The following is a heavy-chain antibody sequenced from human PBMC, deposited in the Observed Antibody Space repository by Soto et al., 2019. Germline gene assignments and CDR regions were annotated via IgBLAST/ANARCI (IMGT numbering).Heavy chain of an antibody. CDR1: GYSFTSQY. J-gene: IGHJ3*02. V-gene: IGHV1-46*01. D-gene: IGHD3-16*01. CDR3: AGKQGVRPGGGGTEPLDI. Sequence: QVQLVQSGAEVKKPGASVKISCEASGYSFTSQYVHWVRQAPGQGLEWMGIINPNGGSTTYAQKFQGRGPMTREPSTGTVYMGWRTLKSGEPALYYCAGKQGVRPGGGGTEPLDIWGQVTMVTVAS. CDR2: INPNGGST.